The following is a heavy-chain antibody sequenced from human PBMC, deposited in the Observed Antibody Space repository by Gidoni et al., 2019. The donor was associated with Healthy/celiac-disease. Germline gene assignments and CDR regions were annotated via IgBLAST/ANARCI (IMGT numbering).Heavy chain of an antibody. CDR2: IIPICGTA. D-gene: IGHD3-9*01. CDR1: CGTFSSYA. V-gene: IGHV1-69*06. CDR3: ARGERGKYDILTGYYREDDDESYYYYYGMDV. Sequence: QVQLVQSGAEVKKPGSSVTVSCKASCGTFSSYALSWVRPAPGQGLDWMGGIIPICGTANYAKKFQGRGTITADKSTSTDYMELSSLRSEDTAVYYCARGERGKYDILTGYYREDDDESYYYYYGMDVWGQGTTVTVSS. J-gene: IGHJ6*02.